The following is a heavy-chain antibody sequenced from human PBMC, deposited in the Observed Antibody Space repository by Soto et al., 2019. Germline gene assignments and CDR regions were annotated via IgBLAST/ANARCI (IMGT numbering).Heavy chain of an antibody. CDR2: INPKSGGT. Sequence: QVELVQSGGEVKKPGASVKVSCKASGYTFTSHGISWVRQAPGQGLEWMGWINPKSGGTMYPQKFQGRVTMTWDTSISTAYMALTRLRSDDTAVYYCARDLAKGGGSAGFDYWGQGTLVTVSS. D-gene: IGHD1-26*01. CDR3: ARDLAKGGGSAGFDY. CDR1: GYTFTSHG. V-gene: IGHV1-2*02. J-gene: IGHJ4*02.